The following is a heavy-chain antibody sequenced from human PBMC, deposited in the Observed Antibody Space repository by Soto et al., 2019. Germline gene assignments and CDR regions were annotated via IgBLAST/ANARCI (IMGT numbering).Heavy chain of an antibody. CDR1: GFTFSSYW. V-gene: IGHV3-74*01. CDR2: INSDGSST. J-gene: IGHJ4*02. Sequence: EVQLVESGGGLVQPGGSLRLACAASGFTFSSYWMHWVRQAPGNGLVCVSRINSDGSSTSYADSVKGRLTVSRDNDKNTLYLQMNSLRAEDTAVYFCARDFTVSTGIYPHCWGQGTLVTVSS. D-gene: IGHD1-26*01. CDR3: ARDFTVSTGIYPHC.